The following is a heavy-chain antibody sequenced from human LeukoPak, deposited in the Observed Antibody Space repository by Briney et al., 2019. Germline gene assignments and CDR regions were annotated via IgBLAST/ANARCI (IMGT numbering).Heavy chain of an antibody. V-gene: IGHV1-8*01. Sequence: ASVKVSCKASGYTFTSYDINWVRQATGQGLEWMGWMNPNSGNTGYAQKFQGRVTMTRNTSISTAYMELSSLRSEDTAVYYCARGNPNYYDSSENWFDPRGQGTLVTVSS. CDR1: GYTFTSYD. CDR2: MNPNSGNT. CDR3: ARGNPNYYDSSENWFDP. D-gene: IGHD3-22*01. J-gene: IGHJ5*02.